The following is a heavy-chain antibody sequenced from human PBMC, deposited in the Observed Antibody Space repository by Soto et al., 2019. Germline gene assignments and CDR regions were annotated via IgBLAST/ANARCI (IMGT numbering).Heavy chain of an antibody. D-gene: IGHD6-19*01. J-gene: IGHJ4*02. Sequence: GESLKISCKGSGYSFTSYWIGWVRQMPGKGLEWMGIIYPGDSDTRYSPSFQGQVTISADKSISTAYLQWSSLKASDTAMYYCASTRKVAGYTLDYWGQGTLVTVSS. CDR3: ASTRKVAGYTLDY. CDR2: IYPGDSDT. V-gene: IGHV5-51*01. CDR1: GYSFTSYW.